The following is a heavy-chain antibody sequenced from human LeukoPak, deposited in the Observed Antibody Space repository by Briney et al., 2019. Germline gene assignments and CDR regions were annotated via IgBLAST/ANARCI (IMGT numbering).Heavy chain of an antibody. D-gene: IGHD1-26*01. CDR3: ARSVSGSYYDYYYYMDV. J-gene: IGHJ6*03. V-gene: IGHV1-69*05. CDR2: IIPIFGTA. CDR1: GGTFSSYA. Sequence: SVKVSCKASGGTFSSYAISWVRQAPGQGLEWMGGIIPIFGTANYAQKFQGRVTITTDESTSTAYMELTSLRSEDTAVYYCARSVSGSYYDYYYYMDVWGKGTTVTVSS.